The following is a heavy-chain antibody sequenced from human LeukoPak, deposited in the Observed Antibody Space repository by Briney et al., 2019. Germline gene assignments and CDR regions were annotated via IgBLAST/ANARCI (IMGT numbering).Heavy chain of an antibody. CDR1: GGSINSYY. CDR3: ARTTEAHSWRTRYYDYYMDV. V-gene: IGHV4-59*01. CDR2: IYYSGST. J-gene: IGHJ6*03. Sequence: SETLSLTCTVSGGSINSYYWSWIRQPAGKGLEWIGYIYYSGSTNYNPSLKSRVSISVDTSKNQFSLKLSSVTAADTAVYYCARTTEAHSWRTRYYDYYMDVWGKGTTVTVSS. D-gene: IGHD6-13*01.